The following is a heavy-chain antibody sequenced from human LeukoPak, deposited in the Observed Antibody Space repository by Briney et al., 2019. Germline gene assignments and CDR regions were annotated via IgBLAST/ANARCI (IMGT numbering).Heavy chain of an antibody. CDR2: TYYRSKWYN. Sequence: SPTLSLTCTTSVYSVSSISGAWNWLRQSPSRGLEWLGRTYYRSKWYNDYAVSVKSRITINPDTSKNQFSLHLNSVTPEDTAVYYCARLYRSSSGMWGQGTVVTVSS. V-gene: IGHV6-1*01. D-gene: IGHD6-13*01. CDR1: VYSVSSISGA. CDR3: ARLYRSSSGM. J-gene: IGHJ4*02.